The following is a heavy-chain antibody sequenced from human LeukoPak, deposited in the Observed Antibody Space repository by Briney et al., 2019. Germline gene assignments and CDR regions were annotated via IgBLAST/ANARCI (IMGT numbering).Heavy chain of an antibody. J-gene: IGHJ2*01. CDR2: ISASGGTT. D-gene: IGHD2/OR15-2a*01. CDR1: GFSFSSYA. Sequence: VQPGGSLRPSCAASGFSFSSYAMSWVRQAPGKGLEWVSTISASGGTTHYADSVKGRFTMSRDNSKNTLYLQMNSLRAEDTAVYHCAKHLYATGQWYFALWGRGTLVTVSS. V-gene: IGHV3-23*01. CDR3: AKHLYATGQWYFAL.